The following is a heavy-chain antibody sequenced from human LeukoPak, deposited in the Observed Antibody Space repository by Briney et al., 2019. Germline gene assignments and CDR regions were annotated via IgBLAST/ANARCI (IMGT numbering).Heavy chain of an antibody. CDR2: IYSGGST. D-gene: IGHD3-22*01. CDR1: GFTVSSNY. CDR3: ARDTYYDISGYPSRFDP. J-gene: IGHJ5*02. V-gene: IGHV3-53*01. Sequence: PGGSLRLSCAASGFTVSSNYMSWVRQAPGKGLEWVSIIYSGGSTYYADSVKGRFTISRDNSKNTLYLQMNSLRAEDTAVYYCARDTYYDISGYPSRFDPWGQGTLVTVSS.